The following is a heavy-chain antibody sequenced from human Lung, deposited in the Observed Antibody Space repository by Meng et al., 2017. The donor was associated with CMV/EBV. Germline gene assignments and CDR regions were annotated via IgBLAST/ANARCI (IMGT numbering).Heavy chain of an antibody. CDR1: GFTFSSYE. V-gene: IGHV3-48*03. D-gene: IGHD6-13*01. Sequence: SXKISCAASGFTFSSYELNWVRQAPGKGLEWFSYISKSGLAIYYGDSVKGRFTIFRGNAKNSLYLQMNSLRAEDTAVYYCARMGRSAAFDYWGQGTLVTVSS. CDR3: ARMGRSAAFDY. J-gene: IGHJ4*02. CDR2: ISKSGLAI.